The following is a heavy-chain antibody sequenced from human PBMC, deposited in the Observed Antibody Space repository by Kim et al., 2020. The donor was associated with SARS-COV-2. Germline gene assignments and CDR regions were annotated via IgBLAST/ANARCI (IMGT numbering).Heavy chain of an antibody. J-gene: IGHJ4*02. V-gene: IGHV3-21*01. Sequence: YADSVKGRFTISRDNAKNSLYLQMNSLRAEDTAVYYCAREGYSSGWYVGYWGQGTLVTVSS. CDR3: AREGYSSGWYVGY. D-gene: IGHD6-19*01.